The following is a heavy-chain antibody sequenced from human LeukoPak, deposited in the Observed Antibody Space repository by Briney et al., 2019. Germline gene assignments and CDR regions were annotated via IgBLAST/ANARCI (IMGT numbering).Heavy chain of an antibody. CDR1: GYTFTKYD. D-gene: IGHD3-3*01. CDR2: ISPYIGNT. Sequence: ASVKVSCKASGYTFTKYDIHWVRQAPGQGLEWMGWISPYIGNTYYSQKLQGRVTMTTDTSTTTAYMELRSLRSDDTGVYYCAREARHYDFWSGYHQKTYYYYMDVWGKGTTVTVSS. V-gene: IGHV1-18*01. CDR3: AREARHYDFWSGYHQKTYYYYMDV. J-gene: IGHJ6*03.